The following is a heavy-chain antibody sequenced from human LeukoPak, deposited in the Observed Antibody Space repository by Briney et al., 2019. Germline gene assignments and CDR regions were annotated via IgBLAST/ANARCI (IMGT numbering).Heavy chain of an antibody. CDR1: GFTFSSYW. V-gene: IGHV3-7*01. CDR3: ARDYRVWGSYRLGDY. J-gene: IGHJ4*02. CDR2: IKQDGSEK. D-gene: IGHD3-16*02. Sequence: SGGSLRLSCAASGFTFSSYWMSWVRQAPGKGLEWVANIKQDGSEKYYVDSAKGRFTISRDNAKNSLYLQMNSLRAEDTAVYYCARDYRVWGSYRLGDYWGQGTLVTVSS.